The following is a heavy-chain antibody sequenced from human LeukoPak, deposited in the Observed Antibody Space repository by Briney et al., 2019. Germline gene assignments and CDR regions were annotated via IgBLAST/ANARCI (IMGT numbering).Heavy chain of an antibody. V-gene: IGHV1-18*01. CDR3: ARDLASMGVIFFDY. CDR1: GYTFTSFG. D-gene: IGHD3-16*02. Sequence: ASVKVSCKASGYTFTSFGISWVRQAPGQGLEWMGWISAYKGNTNYAQKLQGRVTMTTDTSTSTAYMELRSLRSDDTAVYYCARDLASMGVIFFDYWGQGTLVTVSS. CDR2: ISAYKGNT. J-gene: IGHJ4*02.